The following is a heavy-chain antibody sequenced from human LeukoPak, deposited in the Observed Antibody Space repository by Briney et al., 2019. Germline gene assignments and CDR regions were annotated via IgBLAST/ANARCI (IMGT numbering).Heavy chain of an antibody. Sequence: ASVKVSCKASGYTFTCYYMHWVRQAPGQGLEWMGWINPNSGGTNYAQKFQGRVTMTRDTSISTAYMELSRLRPDDTAVYYCARELRYFDWSRRYYFDYWGQGTLVTVSS. CDR1: GYTFTCYY. D-gene: IGHD3-9*01. J-gene: IGHJ4*02. CDR3: ARELRYFDWSRRYYFDY. V-gene: IGHV1-2*02. CDR2: INPNSGGT.